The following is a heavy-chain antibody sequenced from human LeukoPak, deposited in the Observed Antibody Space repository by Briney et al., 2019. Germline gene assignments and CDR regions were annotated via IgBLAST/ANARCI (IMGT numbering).Heavy chain of an antibody. V-gene: IGHV3-21*01. Sequence: GGSLRLSCAASGFTFSSYSMNWVRQAPGKGLEWVSSISSSNGYIYYADSVKGRFTISRDNAKNSLYLQMNSLRAEDTAVYYCAREGTAVATNFDYWGQGTLVTVSS. J-gene: IGHJ4*02. D-gene: IGHD5-18*01. CDR3: AREGTAVATNFDY. CDR2: ISSSNGYI. CDR1: GFTFSSYS.